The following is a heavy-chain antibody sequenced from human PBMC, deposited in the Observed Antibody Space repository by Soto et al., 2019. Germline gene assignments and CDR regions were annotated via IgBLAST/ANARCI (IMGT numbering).Heavy chain of an antibody. V-gene: IGHV3-30*18. CDR3: AKDRSSGYYGPSGY. D-gene: IGHD3-22*01. CDR1: GFTFSSYG. CDR2: ISYDGSNK. Sequence: GGSLRLSCAASGFTFSSYGMHWVRQAPGKGLEWVAVISYDGSNKYYADSVKVRFTISRDNSKNTLYLQMNSLRAEDTAVYYCAKDRSSGYYGPSGYWGQGTLVTVSS. J-gene: IGHJ4*02.